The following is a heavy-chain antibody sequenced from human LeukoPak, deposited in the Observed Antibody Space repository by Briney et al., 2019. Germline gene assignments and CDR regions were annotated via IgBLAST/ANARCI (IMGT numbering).Heavy chain of an antibody. Sequence: PSETLSLTCAVYGGSFTAYYWSVIRQPPGKGLECIGEINHSGSINYNPSLKSRVTTSVDTSKNQFSLKLSSVPAADTAVYYCAMVVWGSYFDYWGQGTLVTVSS. J-gene: IGHJ4*02. CDR2: INHSGSI. V-gene: IGHV4-34*01. D-gene: IGHD3-16*01. CDR1: GGSFTAYY. CDR3: AMVVWGSYFDY.